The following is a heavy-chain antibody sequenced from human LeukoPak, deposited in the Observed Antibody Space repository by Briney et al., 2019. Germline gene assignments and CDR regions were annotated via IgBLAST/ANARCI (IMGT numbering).Heavy chain of an antibody. V-gene: IGHV3-7*01. CDR1: GFIFNSHW. J-gene: IGHJ2*01. CDR3: ARVRTEWYIDL. Sequence: GGSLRLSCAGSGFIFNSHWMTWVRQAPGMGLVWVGNIRQDGDEKFYADSVRGRFTISRDNAKNSLYLHLNSLRAEDTAIYCARVRTEWYIDLWGRGTLVTVSP. CDR2: IRQDGDEK. D-gene: IGHD2-8*02.